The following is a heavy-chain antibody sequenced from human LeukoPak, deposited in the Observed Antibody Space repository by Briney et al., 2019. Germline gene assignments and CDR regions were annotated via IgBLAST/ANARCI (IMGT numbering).Heavy chain of an antibody. CDR3: AKRSNYDSSAYYFDY. J-gene: IGHJ4*02. V-gene: IGHV3-30*18. Sequence: GRSLRLSCAASGFTFDDYAMHWVRQAPGKGLEWVAVISYDGSNKYYADSVKGRFTISRDNSKNTLYLQMNSLRAEDTAVYYCAKRSNYDSSAYYFDYWGQGTLVTVSS. CDR1: GFTFDDYA. CDR2: ISYDGSNK. D-gene: IGHD3-22*01.